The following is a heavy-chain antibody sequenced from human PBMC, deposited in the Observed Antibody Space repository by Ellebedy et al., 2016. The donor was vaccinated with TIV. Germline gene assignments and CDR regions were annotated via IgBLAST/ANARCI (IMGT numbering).Heavy chain of an antibody. J-gene: IGHJ3*02. CDR3: VRGWYSSGHCDVFAM. V-gene: IGHV3-30*03. Sequence: GGSLRLXCAASGVNVSSNYMSWVRQAPGKGLDWVAGISVDGRAVHYPDSVKGRFTISRDNAQNTVYLQMNSLRLEDTAVYYCVRGWYSSGHCDVFAMWGQGTIVTVSS. D-gene: IGHD6-19*01. CDR2: ISVDGRAV. CDR1: GVNVSSNY.